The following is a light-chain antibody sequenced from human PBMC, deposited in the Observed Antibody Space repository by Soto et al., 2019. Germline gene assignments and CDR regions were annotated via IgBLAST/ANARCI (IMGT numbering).Light chain of an antibody. Sequence: IVLTQSPCTLSLYPGERATLSCKTSQSRGSNFLAWYQHKPGQAPRLPIYASSNRATGIPDRFSGSASGTDFTLTINRLEPEDFAVYYCQLYGISPHFGQGTRLEI. CDR2: ASS. CDR3: QLYGISPH. CDR1: QSRGSNF. J-gene: IGKJ5*01. V-gene: IGKV3-20*01.